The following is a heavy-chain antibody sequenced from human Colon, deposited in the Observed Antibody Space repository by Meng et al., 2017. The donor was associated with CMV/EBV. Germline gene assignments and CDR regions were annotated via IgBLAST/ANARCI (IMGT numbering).Heavy chain of an antibody. CDR2: IKQDGSEK. Sequence: GGSLRLSCAASGFTFSSYWMSWVRQAPGKGLEWVANIKQDGSEKYYVDSVKGRFTISRDNAKNSLYLQMNSLRAEDTAVYYCARDIVVVPAAINYYYYGMDVWGQGTTVTVSS. CDR1: GFTFSSYW. J-gene: IGHJ6*02. D-gene: IGHD2-2*02. CDR3: ARDIVVVPAAINYYYYGMDV. V-gene: IGHV3-7*01.